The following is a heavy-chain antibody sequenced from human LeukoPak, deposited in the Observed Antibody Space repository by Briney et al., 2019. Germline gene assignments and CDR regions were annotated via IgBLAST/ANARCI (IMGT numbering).Heavy chain of an antibody. CDR1: GYTLTDYH. CDR3: ARDSTAAPGSYFDS. V-gene: IGHV1-2*02. J-gene: IGHJ4*02. D-gene: IGHD6-13*01. CDR2: INSNSGVT. Sequence: ASVKVSCKASGYTLTDYHIHWVRQVPGQGLEWMGWINSNSGVTRYEQKLQGRVTMTRDTSISTVYMELNRLRSDDTAVYYCARDSTAAPGSYFDSWGQGTLISVSS.